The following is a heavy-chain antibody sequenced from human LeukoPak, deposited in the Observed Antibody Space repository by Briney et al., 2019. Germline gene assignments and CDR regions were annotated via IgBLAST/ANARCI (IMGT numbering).Heavy chain of an antibody. CDR2: IYRGDGT. J-gene: IGHJ4*02. D-gene: IGHD5-18*01. V-gene: IGHV3-53*01. CDR3: AKADEYSDFDY. CDR1: GFTVSTNY. Sequence: GGSLRLSCAASGFTVSTNYMSWVRQAPGKGLEWVSVIYRGDGTYYADSVKDRFTISRDNSKNTLYLQMNSLRAEDTAVYYCAKADEYSDFDYWGQGTLVTVSS.